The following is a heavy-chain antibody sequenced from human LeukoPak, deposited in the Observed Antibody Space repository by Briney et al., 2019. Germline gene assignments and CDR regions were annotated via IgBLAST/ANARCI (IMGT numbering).Heavy chain of an antibody. Sequence: PGGSLRLSCAASGFTFDDFAMHWVRQAPGKGLECVSLISGDGGSTYHADSVKGRFSISRDNAKNTLYLQMNSLRAEDTAVYYCARGIREEQWPDHDAFDIWGQGTMVTVSS. CDR1: GFTFDDFA. CDR2: ISGDGGST. J-gene: IGHJ3*02. CDR3: ARGIREEQWPDHDAFDI. D-gene: IGHD6-19*01. V-gene: IGHV3-43*02.